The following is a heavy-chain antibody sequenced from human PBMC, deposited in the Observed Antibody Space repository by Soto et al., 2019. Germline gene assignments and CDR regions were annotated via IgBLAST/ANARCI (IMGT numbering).Heavy chain of an antibody. J-gene: IGHJ4*02. CDR1: GDSVSSNSAA. CDR3: ARERLVVRGVIIVYFDY. CDR2: TYYRSKWYN. V-gene: IGHV6-1*01. Sequence: PSQTLSLTCAITGDSVSSNSAAWNWIRQSPSRGLEWLGRTYYRSKWYNDYAVSVKSRITINPDTSKNQFSLQLNSVTPEDTAVYYCARERLVVRGVIIVYFDYWGQGTLVTVSS. D-gene: IGHD3-10*01.